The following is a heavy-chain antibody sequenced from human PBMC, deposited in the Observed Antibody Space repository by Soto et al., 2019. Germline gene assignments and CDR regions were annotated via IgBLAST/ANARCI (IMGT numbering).Heavy chain of an antibody. J-gene: IGHJ5*02. D-gene: IGHD6-19*01. V-gene: IGHV3-23*01. Sequence: GGSLRLSCAASGFTFSNYAMNWVRQAPGKGLEWVSAISGSGGSTYYADSVKGRFTISRDNSKNTLFLQVNSLRAEDTAVYYCAKDYSSGWDHWFDTWGQGTLVTVXS. CDR3: AKDYSSGWDHWFDT. CDR2: ISGSGGST. CDR1: GFTFSNYA.